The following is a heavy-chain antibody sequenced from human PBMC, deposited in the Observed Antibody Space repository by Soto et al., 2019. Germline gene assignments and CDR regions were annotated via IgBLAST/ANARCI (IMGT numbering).Heavy chain of an antibody. V-gene: IGHV3-30*18. CDR3: AKARAQYYDFWSGYPVDY. CDR2: VSHEGSKK. D-gene: IGHD3-3*01. Sequence: CAASGFTFSTYAMHWVRQAPGKGLEWVAIVSHEGSKKYYVDSVRGRFTISRDNSNNTLYLQMDSLRAEDTAVYYCAKARAQYYDFWSGYPVDYWGQGTPVTVSS. CDR1: GFTFSTYA. J-gene: IGHJ4*02.